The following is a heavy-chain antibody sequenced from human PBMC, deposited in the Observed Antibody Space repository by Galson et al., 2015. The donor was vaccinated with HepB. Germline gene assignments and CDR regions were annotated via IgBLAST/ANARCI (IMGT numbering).Heavy chain of an antibody. CDR1: GFTFNSYA. J-gene: IGHJ6*03. CDR3: AKDESAIGYSSGHLGYYYYMDV. Sequence: SLRLSCAASGFTFNSYAMSWVRQAPGKGLEWVSGISGSGGSTYYADSVKGRFTISRDNSKNTLSLQMNSLRAEDTAVYYCAKDESAIGYSSGHLGYYYYMDVWGKGTTVTVSS. D-gene: IGHD6-19*01. CDR2: ISGSGGST. V-gene: IGHV3-23*01.